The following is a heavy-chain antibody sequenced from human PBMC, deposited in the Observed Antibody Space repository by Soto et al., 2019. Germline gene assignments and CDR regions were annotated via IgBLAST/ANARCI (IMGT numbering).Heavy chain of an antibody. CDR2: ISAYTGNT. V-gene: IGHV1-18*01. D-gene: IGHD3-3*01. Sequence: QVQLVQSGAEVKKPGASVKVSCKASGYTFTSYGISWVRQAPGQGLELLGWISAYTGNTNYAQKRHGRIIMTTDKSTSTDYMKLRRLRSDETTVYYCAGDKYHDIWSGYHLYGMDVWGQGTTVTVSS. CDR1: GYTFTSYG. J-gene: IGHJ6*02. CDR3: AGDKYHDIWSGYHLYGMDV.